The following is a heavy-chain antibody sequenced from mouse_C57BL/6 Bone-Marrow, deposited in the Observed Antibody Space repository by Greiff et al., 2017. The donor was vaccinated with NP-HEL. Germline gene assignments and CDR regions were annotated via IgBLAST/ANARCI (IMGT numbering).Heavy chain of an antibody. CDR2: RWGDGST. CDR1: GFSLTSYG. Sequence: VQLPSSGPGLVAPSQSLSITCTVSGFSLTSYGVSWVRQPPGKGLEWLGVRWGDGSTNYHSALISRLSISKDNSQRQVFLKLNCLQTDDTATYYCASSYAMDYWGQGTSVTVSS. V-gene: IGHV2-3*01. CDR3: ASSYAMDY. J-gene: IGHJ4*01.